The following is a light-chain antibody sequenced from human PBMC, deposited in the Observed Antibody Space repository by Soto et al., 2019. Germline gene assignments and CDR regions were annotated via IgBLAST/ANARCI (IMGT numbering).Light chain of an antibody. CDR2: DVT. CDR3: SSYTSGSTPYV. J-gene: IGLJ1*01. Sequence: SVLTQPASVSGSPGQSITISCTGTSSDVGAYDYVSWYQQYPGKAPKLMIYDVTDRPSGVSDRFFGSKSGNTASLTISGLQAEDEADYYCSSYTSGSTPYVFGTGTKLTVL. V-gene: IGLV2-14*03. CDR1: SSDVGAYDY.